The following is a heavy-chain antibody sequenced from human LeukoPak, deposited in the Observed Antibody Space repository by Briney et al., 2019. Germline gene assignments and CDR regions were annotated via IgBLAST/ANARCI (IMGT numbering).Heavy chain of an antibody. V-gene: IGHV3-73*01. Sequence: GGALKLSSVPSLFKLSDTTIHWVCEALGEGLEWVARIRSKANNYAEVYAASVKGRFTISRDDAKNTAYLQMNSLKTEDTALYYCTRAGGFCSGINWYYFYHYMDVWGKGTTITVSS. CDR3: TRAGGFCSGINWYYFYHYMDV. J-gene: IGHJ6*03. D-gene: IGHD2-15*01. CDR2: IRSKANNYAE. CDR1: LFKLSDTT.